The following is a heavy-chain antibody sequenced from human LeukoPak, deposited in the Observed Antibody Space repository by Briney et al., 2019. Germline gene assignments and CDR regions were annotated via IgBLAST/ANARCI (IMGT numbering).Heavy chain of an antibody. J-gene: IGHJ4*02. D-gene: IGHD1-26*01. CDR1: GGSISSSSHY. V-gene: IGHV4-39*01. Sequence: SETLSLTCTVSGGSISSSSHYWGWIRQPPGKGLEWIGSIYYSGSTYYNPSLKSRVTISVDTSKNQFSLKLSSVTAADTAVYYCARIVGASDYWGQGTLVTVSS. CDR2: IYYSGST. CDR3: ARIVGASDY.